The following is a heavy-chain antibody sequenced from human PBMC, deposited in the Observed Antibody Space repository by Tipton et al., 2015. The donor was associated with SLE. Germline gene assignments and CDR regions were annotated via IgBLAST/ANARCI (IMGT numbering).Heavy chain of an antibody. D-gene: IGHD6-13*01. V-gene: IGHV4-39*07. CDR3: ASIAAAGKWYFDL. CDR1: GGSISSSSYY. Sequence: TLSLTCTVSGGSISSSSYYWGWIRQPPGKGLEWIGSIYYSGSTYYNPSLKSRVTISVDTSKNQFSLKLSSVTAADTAVYYCASIAAAGKWYFDLWGRGTLVTVSS. J-gene: IGHJ2*01. CDR2: IYYSGST.